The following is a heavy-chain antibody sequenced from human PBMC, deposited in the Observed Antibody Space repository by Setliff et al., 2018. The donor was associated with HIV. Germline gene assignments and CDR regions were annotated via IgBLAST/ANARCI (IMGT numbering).Heavy chain of an antibody. CDR3: ASRVYYYDSSGYLREEGFDP. CDR1: GVSISSYY. D-gene: IGHD3-22*01. V-gene: IGHV4-4*08. CDR2: IFPGGAT. Sequence: KPSETLSLTCSVSGVSISSYYWSWIRHSPGKGLEWIGIIFPGGATNYNPSLTSRVTISVDTSKNLLSLKLSSVTAADAAVYYCASRVYYYDSSGYLREEGFDPWGQGTLVTVSS. J-gene: IGHJ5*02.